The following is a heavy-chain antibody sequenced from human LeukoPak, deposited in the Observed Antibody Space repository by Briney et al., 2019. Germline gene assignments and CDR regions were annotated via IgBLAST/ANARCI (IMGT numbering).Heavy chain of an antibody. J-gene: IGHJ5*02. Sequence: SVKVSCKASGGTFSSYAISWVRQAPGQGLGWMGGIIPIFGTANYAQKFQGRVTITADESTSTAYMELSSLRSEDTAVYYCARDGPNWFDPWGQGTLVTVSS. CDR3: ARDGPNWFDP. V-gene: IGHV1-69*01. CDR1: GGTFSSYA. CDR2: IIPIFGTA.